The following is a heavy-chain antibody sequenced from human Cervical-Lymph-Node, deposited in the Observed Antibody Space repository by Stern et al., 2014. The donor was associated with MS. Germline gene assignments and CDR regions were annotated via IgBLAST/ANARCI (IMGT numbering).Heavy chain of an antibody. D-gene: IGHD4-23*01. CDR2: IVPVFGRS. Sequence: QVQLGQSGAEVKKPGSSVKVSCKASGGPFSTNGISWVRQAPGQGLEWMGAIVPVFGRSNYAQKFQGRVTITADEVTTTAYLELSSLRSDDTALYYCAIEHHGGNFASWGQGTLVTVSS. CDR1: GGPFSTNG. V-gene: IGHV1-69*01. J-gene: IGHJ4*02. CDR3: AIEHHGGNFAS.